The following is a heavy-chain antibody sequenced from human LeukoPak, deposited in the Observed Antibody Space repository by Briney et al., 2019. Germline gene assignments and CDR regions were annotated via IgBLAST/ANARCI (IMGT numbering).Heavy chain of an antibody. D-gene: IGHD3-10*01. V-gene: IGHV1-8*01. J-gene: IGHJ4*02. Sequence: ASVKVSCKASGYTFTSYDINWVRQATGQGLEWMGWMNPNSGNTGYAQKFQGRVTMTRNTSISTAYTELSSLRSEDTAVYYCARVRRPPILLWFGEFTYYFDYWGQGTLVTVSS. CDR3: ARVRRPPILLWFGEFTYYFDY. CDR2: MNPNSGNT. CDR1: GYTFTSYD.